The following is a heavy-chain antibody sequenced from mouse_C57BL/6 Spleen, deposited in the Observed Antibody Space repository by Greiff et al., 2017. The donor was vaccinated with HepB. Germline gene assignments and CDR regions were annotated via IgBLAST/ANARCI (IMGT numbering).Heavy chain of an antibody. J-gene: IGHJ4*01. CDR2: ISSGSSTI. CDR3: ARDGYDGFYAMDY. Sequence: EVKLMESGGGLVKPGGSLKLSCAASGFTFSDYGMHWVRQAPEKGLEWVAYISSGSSTIYYADTVKGRFTISRDNAKNTLFLQMTSLRSEDTAMYYCARDGYDGFYAMDYWGQGTSVTVSS. V-gene: IGHV5-17*01. D-gene: IGHD2-2*01. CDR1: GFTFSDYG.